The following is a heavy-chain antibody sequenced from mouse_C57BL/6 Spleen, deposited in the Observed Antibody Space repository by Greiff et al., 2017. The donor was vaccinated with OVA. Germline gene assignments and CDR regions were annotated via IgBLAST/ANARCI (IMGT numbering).Heavy chain of an antibody. CDR3: AVPFYSNSFDY. D-gene: IGHD2-5*01. Sequence: QVQLQQPGAELVKPGASVKLSCKASGYTFTSYWMQWVKQRPGQGLEWIGEIDPSDSYTNYNQKFKGKATLTVDTSSSTAYMQLSSLTSEDAAVYYCAVPFYSNSFDYWGQGTTLTVSS. CDR2: IDPSDSYT. J-gene: IGHJ2*01. V-gene: IGHV1-50*01. CDR1: GYTFTSYW.